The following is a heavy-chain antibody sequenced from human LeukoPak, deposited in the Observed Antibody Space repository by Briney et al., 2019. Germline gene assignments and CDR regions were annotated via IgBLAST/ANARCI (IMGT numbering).Heavy chain of an antibody. Sequence: SETLSLTCTVSGGSISSYYWSWIRQPPGKGLEWIGYIYYSGSTNYNPSLKSRVTISVDTSKNQFSLKLSSVTAADTAVYYCARINYDSSGYYYYNWFDPWGQGTLVTVSS. CDR1: GGSISSYY. CDR2: IYYSGST. V-gene: IGHV4-59*08. J-gene: IGHJ5*02. CDR3: ARINYDSSGYYYYNWFDP. D-gene: IGHD3-22*01.